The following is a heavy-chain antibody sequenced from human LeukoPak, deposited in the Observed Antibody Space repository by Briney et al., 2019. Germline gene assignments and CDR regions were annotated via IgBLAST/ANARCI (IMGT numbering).Heavy chain of an antibody. CDR1: GGSISSSSYY. J-gene: IGHJ4*02. D-gene: IGHD3-3*01. Sequence: SETLSLTCTVSGGSISSSSYYWGWIRQPPGKGLEWIGSIYYSGSTYYNPSLKSRVTISVDTSKNQFSPKLSSVTAADTAVYYCASRFLEWFDAPYNFDYWGQGTLVTVSS. CDR3: ASRFLEWFDAPYNFDY. V-gene: IGHV4-39*01. CDR2: IYYSGST.